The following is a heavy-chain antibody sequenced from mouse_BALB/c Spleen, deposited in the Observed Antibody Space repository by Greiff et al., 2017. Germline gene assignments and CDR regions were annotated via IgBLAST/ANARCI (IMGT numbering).Heavy chain of an antibody. CDR2: INSNGGST. CDR3: ARDLPWDY. Sequence: EVKLMESGGGLVQPGGSLKLSCAASGFTFSSYGMSWVRQTPDKRLELVATINSNGGSTYYPDSVKGRFTISRDNAKNTLYLQMSSLKSEDTAMYYCARDLPWDYWGQGTTLTVSS. V-gene: IGHV5-6-3*01. J-gene: IGHJ2*01. CDR1: GFTFSSYG.